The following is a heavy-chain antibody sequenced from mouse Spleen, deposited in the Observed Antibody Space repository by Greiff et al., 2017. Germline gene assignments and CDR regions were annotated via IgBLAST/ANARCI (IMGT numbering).Heavy chain of an antibody. CDR1: GYAFTNYL. J-gene: IGHJ3*01. D-gene: IGHD2-1*01. Sequence: QVQLQQSGAELVRPGTSVKVSCKASGYAFTNYLIEWVKQRPGQGLEWIGVINPGSGGTNYNEKFKGKATLTADKSSSTAYMQLSSLTSEDSAVYFCARWDGNYEGFAYWGQGTLVTVSA. CDR3: ARWDGNYEGFAY. CDR2: INPGSGGT. V-gene: IGHV1-54*01.